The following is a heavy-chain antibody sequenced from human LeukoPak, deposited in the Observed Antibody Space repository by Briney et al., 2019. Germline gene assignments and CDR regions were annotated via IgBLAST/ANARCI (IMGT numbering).Heavy chain of an antibody. CDR1: GFTFDDYA. D-gene: IGHD3-22*01. J-gene: IGHJ3*02. CDR2: INRDGSSS. Sequence: GGSLRLSCAASGFTFDDYAMHWVRQAPGKGLEWVSRINRDGSSSTYADSVKGRFTISRDNAKNTLYLQMNSLRVEDTAVYYCARAKYDSSGYYYSGFDIWGQGTMVTVSS. CDR3: ARAKYDSSGYYYSGFDI. V-gene: IGHV3-74*03.